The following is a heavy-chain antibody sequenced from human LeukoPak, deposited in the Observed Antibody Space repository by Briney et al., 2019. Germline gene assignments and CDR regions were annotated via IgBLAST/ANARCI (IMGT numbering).Heavy chain of an antibody. V-gene: IGHV1-69*06. CDR3: AREGGDYSNSDS. CDR1: GGTFKIYA. J-gene: IGHJ4*02. D-gene: IGHD4-11*01. CDR2: IIPIFGTA. Sequence: SVKVSCKASGGTFKIYAISWVRQAPGQGLEWMGRIIPIFGTANYAQKFQGRVTITADKSTNTAYMELSSLRSEDSAVYYCAREGGDYSNSDSWGQGTLVTVSS.